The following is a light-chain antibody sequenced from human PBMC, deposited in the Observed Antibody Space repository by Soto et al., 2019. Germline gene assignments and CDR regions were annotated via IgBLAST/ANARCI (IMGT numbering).Light chain of an antibody. CDR1: QSVSSY. CDR2: DAS. V-gene: IGKV3-11*01. CDR3: LQDYNYPRT. Sequence: EIVLTQSPATLSLAPGERATLSSRASQSVSSYLAWYQQKPGQAPRLLIYDASNRATGIPARFSGSGSGTDFTLTISSLQPEDFATYYCLQDYNYPRTFGQGTKVDIK. J-gene: IGKJ1*01.